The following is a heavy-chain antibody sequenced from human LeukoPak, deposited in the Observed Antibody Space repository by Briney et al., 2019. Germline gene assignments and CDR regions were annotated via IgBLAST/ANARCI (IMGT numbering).Heavy chain of an antibody. CDR3: ARDPSPHCSSTSCLGYYFDY. CDR1: GYTFTSYY. J-gene: IGHJ4*02. CDR2: INPSGGST. Sequence: ASVKVSCKASGYTFTSYYIHWVRQAPGQGLEWMGIINPSGGSTSYAQKFQGRVTMTRDTSTSTVYMELSSLRSEDTAVYYCARDPSPHCSSTSCLGYYFDYRGQGTLVTVSS. D-gene: IGHD2-2*01. V-gene: IGHV1-46*01.